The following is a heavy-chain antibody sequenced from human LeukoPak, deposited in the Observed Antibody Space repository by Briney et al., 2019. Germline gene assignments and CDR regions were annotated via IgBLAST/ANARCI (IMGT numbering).Heavy chain of an antibody. D-gene: IGHD3-9*01. Sequence: GESLKISCKGSGYIFTSYWIGWVRQMPGKGLEWMGIIYPGDSDTRYSPSFQGQVTISADKSISTAYLQWSSLKDSDIAMYYCARTIDILTGYYTRFDYWGQGTLATVSS. CDR3: ARTIDILTGYYTRFDY. J-gene: IGHJ4*02. V-gene: IGHV5-51*01. CDR2: IYPGDSDT. CDR1: GYIFTSYW.